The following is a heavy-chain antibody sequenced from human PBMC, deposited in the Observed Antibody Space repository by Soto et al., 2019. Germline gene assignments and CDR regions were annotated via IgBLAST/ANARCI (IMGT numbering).Heavy chain of an antibody. D-gene: IGHD6-19*01. CDR3: ARDHSSGWSYYGMDV. V-gene: IGHV1-69*13. J-gene: IGHJ6*02. CDR2: IIPIFGTA. CDR1: GGTFSSYA. Sequence: SVKVSCKASGGTFSSYAISWVRQAPGQGLEWMGGIIPIFGTANYAQKFQGRVALTAYASTSTAYMELSSRRSEDTAVYYCARDHSSGWSYYGMDVWGQGATVTVSS.